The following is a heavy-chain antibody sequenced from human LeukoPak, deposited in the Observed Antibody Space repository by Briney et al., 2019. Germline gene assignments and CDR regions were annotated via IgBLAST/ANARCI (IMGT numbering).Heavy chain of an antibody. CDR1: GGSISTYY. J-gene: IGHJ4*02. CDR3: ARETNNWALDY. D-gene: IGHD1-20*01. V-gene: IGHV4-59*01. CDR2: IQYSGNT. Sequence: PSETLSLTCTMSGGSISTYYWSWLRHSPGKGLEWIGFIQYSGNTKSNPSLKGRVTISLDMSKNQFSLRLTSVTAADTAVYYCARETNNWALDYWGQGTLVTVSS.